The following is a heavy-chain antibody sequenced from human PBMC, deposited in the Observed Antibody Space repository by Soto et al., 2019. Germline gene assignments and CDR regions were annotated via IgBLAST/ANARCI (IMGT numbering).Heavy chain of an antibody. J-gene: IGHJ4*02. D-gene: IGHD6-13*01. V-gene: IGHV3-53*01. Sequence: GSLRLSCAASGFTVSSNYMSWVRQAPGKGLEWVSVIYSGGSTYYADSVKGRFTISRDNSKNTLYLQMNSLRAEDTAVYYCASQTGYSSSWAFDYWGQGTLVTVSS. CDR3: ASQTGYSSSWAFDY. CDR2: IYSGGST. CDR1: GFTVSSNY.